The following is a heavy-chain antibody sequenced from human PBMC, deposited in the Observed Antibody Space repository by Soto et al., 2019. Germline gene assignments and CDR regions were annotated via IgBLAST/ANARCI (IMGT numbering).Heavy chain of an antibody. V-gene: IGHV1-69*01. D-gene: IGHD3-16*02. CDR2: IIPIFGTA. J-gene: IGHJ6*02. CDR3: ARGRGDYVWGSYRYSTPLYYYYGMDV. Sequence: QVQLVQSGAEVKKPGSSVKVSCKASGGTFSSYAISWVRQAPGQGLEWMGGIIPIFGTANYAQKFQGRVTINADESTSTAYMELSSLRSEDTAVYYCARGRGDYVWGSYRYSTPLYYYYGMDVWGQGTTVTVSS. CDR1: GGTFSSYA.